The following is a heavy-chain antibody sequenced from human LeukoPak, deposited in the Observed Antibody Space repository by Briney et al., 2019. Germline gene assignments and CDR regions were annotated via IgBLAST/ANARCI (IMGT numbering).Heavy chain of an antibody. J-gene: IGHJ4*02. CDR2: ISGSGGST. D-gene: IGHD2-15*01. V-gene: IGHV3-23*01. CDR3: ANAVVAATWDY. CDR1: GFTFSSYA. Sequence: AGGSLRLSCAASGFTFSSYAMSWVRQAPGQGLEWVSAISGSGGSTYYADSVKGRFTISRDNSKNTLYLQMNSLRAEDTAVYYCANAVVAATWDYWGQGTLVTVSS.